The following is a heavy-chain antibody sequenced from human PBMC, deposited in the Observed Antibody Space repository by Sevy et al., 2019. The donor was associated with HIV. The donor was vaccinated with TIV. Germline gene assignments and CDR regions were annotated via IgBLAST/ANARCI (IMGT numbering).Heavy chain of an antibody. Sequence: GGSLRLSCAASGFTFSSYGMHWVRQAPGKGLEWVAFIRYDGSNKYYADSVKGRFTISRDNSKNTLYLQMNSLRAEDTAAYYCATQLTDAFDIWGQGTMVTVSS. J-gene: IGHJ3*02. V-gene: IGHV3-30*02. CDR2: IRYDGSNK. CDR1: GFTFSSYG. D-gene: IGHD6-6*01. CDR3: ATQLTDAFDI.